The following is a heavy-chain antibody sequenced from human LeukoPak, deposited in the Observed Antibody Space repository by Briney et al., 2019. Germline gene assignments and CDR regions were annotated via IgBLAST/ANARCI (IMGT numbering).Heavy chain of an antibody. Sequence: PGGSLRLSCATSGFTFVSYGMHWVRQAPGKGLEWVTFIRYDGSDHAYADSVKGRFTISRDNSKNTFYLHMTSLRREDTAVYYCAKDAHYLFGGKRDFYFDYWGQGALVTVSS. J-gene: IGHJ4*02. CDR3: AKDAHYLFGGKRDFYFDY. D-gene: IGHD4-23*01. CDR2: IRYDGSDH. CDR1: GFTFVSYG. V-gene: IGHV3-30*02.